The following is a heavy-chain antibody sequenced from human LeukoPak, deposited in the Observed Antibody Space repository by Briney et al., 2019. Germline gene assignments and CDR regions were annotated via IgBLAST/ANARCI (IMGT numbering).Heavy chain of an antibody. Sequence: SETLSLTCTVSGGSISSGDYYWSWIRQPPGKGLEWIGYIYYSGSTYYNPSLKSRVTISVDTSKNQFSLKLSSVTAADTAVYYCARVVDFPTTFDYWGQGTLATVSS. J-gene: IGHJ4*02. V-gene: IGHV4-30-4*08. CDR1: GGSISSGDYY. CDR2: IYYSGST. CDR3: ARVVDFPTTFDY. D-gene: IGHD2-21*01.